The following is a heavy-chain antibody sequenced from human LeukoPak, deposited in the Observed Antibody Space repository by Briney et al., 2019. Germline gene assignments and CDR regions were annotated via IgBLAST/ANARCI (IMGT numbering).Heavy chain of an antibody. V-gene: IGHV4-30-2*01. D-gene: IGHD1-26*01. CDR2: IYHSGST. CDR1: GGSISSGGYS. J-gene: IGHJ4*02. Sequence: SQTLSLTCAVSGGSISSGGYSWSWIRRPPGKGLEWIGYIYHSGSTYYNPSLKSRVTISVDRSKNQFSLKLSSVTAADTAVYYCARVLPIVGYFDYWGQGTLVTVSS. CDR3: ARVLPIVGYFDY.